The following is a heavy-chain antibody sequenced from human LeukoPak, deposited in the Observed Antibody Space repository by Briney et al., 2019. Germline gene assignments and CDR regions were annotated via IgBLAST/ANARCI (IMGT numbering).Heavy chain of an antibody. CDR2: IWYDGSNK. J-gene: IGHJ4*02. Sequence: GGSLRLSCAASGFTFSSYGMHWVRQAPGKGLEWVAVIWYDGSNKYYADSVKGRFTISRDNSKNTLYLQMNSLRAEDTAVHYCARDGGYSYGYSFDYWGQGTLVTVSS. CDR1: GFTFSSYG. D-gene: IGHD5-18*01. CDR3: ARDGGYSYGYSFDY. V-gene: IGHV3-33*01.